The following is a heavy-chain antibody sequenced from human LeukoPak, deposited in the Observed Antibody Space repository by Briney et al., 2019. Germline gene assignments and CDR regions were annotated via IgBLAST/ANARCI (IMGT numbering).Heavy chain of an antibody. D-gene: IGHD3-10*01. CDR2: IYHSGST. Sequence: SETLSLTCAVSGGSISSSNWWSWVRQPPGKGLDGIGEIYHSGSTNYNPSLKSRVTISVDKSKNQFSLKLSSVTAADTAVYYCARRAVTMVRGVILYWFDPWGQRTLVTVSS. CDR3: ARRAVTMVRGVILYWFDP. J-gene: IGHJ5*02. CDR1: GGSISSSNW. V-gene: IGHV4-4*02.